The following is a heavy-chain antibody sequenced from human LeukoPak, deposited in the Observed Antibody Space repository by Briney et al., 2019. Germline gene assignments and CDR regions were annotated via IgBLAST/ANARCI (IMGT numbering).Heavy chain of an antibody. CDR3: ARGDYGDPWDY. D-gene: IGHD4-17*01. J-gene: IGHJ4*02. V-gene: IGHV4-31*03. Sequence: SETLSLTCTVSGGSISSGGYYWRWIRQHPGKGLEWIGYIYYSGSTYYNPSLKSRVTISVDTSKNQFSLKLSSVTAADTAVYYCARGDYGDPWDYWGQGTLVTVSS. CDR1: GGSISSGGYY. CDR2: IYYSGST.